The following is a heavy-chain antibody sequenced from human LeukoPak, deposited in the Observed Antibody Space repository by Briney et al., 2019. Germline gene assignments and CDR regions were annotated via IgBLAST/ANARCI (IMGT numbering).Heavy chain of an antibody. Sequence: VASVKVSCKASGYTFTSYDINWVRQAPGQGLEWMGRIIPILGIANYAQKFQGRVTITADKSTSTAYMELSSLRSEDTAVYYCARDTNHSPELAFDIWGQGTMVTVSS. CDR1: GYTFTSYD. V-gene: IGHV1-69*04. CDR2: IIPILGIA. D-gene: IGHD2-8*01. J-gene: IGHJ3*02. CDR3: ARDTNHSPELAFDI.